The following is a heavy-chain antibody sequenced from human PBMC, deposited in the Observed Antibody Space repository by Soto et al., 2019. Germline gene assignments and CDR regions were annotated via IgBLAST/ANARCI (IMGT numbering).Heavy chain of an antibody. CDR2: INGGGGTT. D-gene: IGHD3-16*01. CDR3: AREVFGNYYYGMDV. Sequence: PGGSLRLSCAASGFRFSGYTMNWVRQAKGKGLEWISGINGGGGTTYYADSVKGRFTISRDDSKNILYLQMNSLRAEDTAVYYCAREVFGNYYYGMDVWGQGTTVTVSS. J-gene: IGHJ6*02. V-gene: IGHV3-23*01. CDR1: GFRFSGYT.